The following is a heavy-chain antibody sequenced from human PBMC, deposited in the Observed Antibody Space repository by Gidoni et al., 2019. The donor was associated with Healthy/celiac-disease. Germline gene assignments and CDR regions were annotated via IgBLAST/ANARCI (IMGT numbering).Heavy chain of an antibody. CDR2: ISSSGGST. CDR1: GFTFSSYA. CDR3: AKDIRDSSGYYYSAY. J-gene: IGHJ4*02. V-gene: IGHV3-23*01. Sequence: EVQLLESGGGLVQPGGSLSLSCAASGFTFSSYAMRWVRQAPGKGLEWVSAISSSGGSTYYADSVKGRFTISRDNSKNTLYLQMNSLRAEDTAVYYCAKDIRDSSGYYYSAYWGQGTLVTVSS. D-gene: IGHD3-22*01.